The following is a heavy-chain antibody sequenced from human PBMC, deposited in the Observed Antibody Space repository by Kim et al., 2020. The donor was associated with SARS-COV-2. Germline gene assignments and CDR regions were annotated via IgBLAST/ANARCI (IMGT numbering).Heavy chain of an antibody. J-gene: IGHJ6*03. CDR1: GGSFSGYY. V-gene: IGHV4-34*01. D-gene: IGHD6-19*01. CDR3: ARGPRQWLSLHYYYYMDV. Sequence: SETLSLTCAVYGGSFSGYYWSWIRQPPGKGLEWIGEINHSGSTNYNPSLKSRVTISVDTSKNQFSLKLSSVTAADTAVYYCARGPRQWLSLHYYYYMDVWGKGTTVTVSS. CDR2: INHSGST.